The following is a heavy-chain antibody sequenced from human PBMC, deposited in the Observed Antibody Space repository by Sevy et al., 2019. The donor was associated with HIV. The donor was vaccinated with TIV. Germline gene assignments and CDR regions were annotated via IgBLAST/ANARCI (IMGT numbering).Heavy chain of an antibody. CDR2: ISTDGTNT. D-gene: IGHD4-17*01. Sequence: GGSLRLSCAASGFTFSNYWMHWVRRAPGKGLVWVSRISTDGTNTIYADSVKGRFTLSRDNAKNTLYLHMNSLTAEDTAMYYWARDMSTTVAFDIWGHGTMVTVSS. CDR1: GFTFSNYW. V-gene: IGHV3-74*01. CDR3: ARDMSTTVAFDI. J-gene: IGHJ3*02.